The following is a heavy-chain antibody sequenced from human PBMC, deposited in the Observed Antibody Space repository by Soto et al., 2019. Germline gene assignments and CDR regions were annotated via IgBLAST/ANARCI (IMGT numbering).Heavy chain of an antibody. CDR1: GFTFSSYS. Sequence: EVQLLESGGGLVKPGGSLRLSCTASGFTFSSYSMNWVRRAPGKGLEWVSSISSSSSFIYSAGSVKGRFTISRDNAQNSLYLQMNSLRAEDTAVYYCAVGEETGTPYFGNWGQGTLVTVSS. J-gene: IGHJ4*02. CDR2: ISSSSSFI. D-gene: IGHD1-7*01. V-gene: IGHV3-21*01. CDR3: AVGEETGTPYFGN.